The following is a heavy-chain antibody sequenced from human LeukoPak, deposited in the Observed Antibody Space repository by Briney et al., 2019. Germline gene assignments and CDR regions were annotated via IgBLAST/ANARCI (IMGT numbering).Heavy chain of an antibody. CDR1: GFTFSSYG. CDR2: ISYDGSNK. CDR3: AKDQAGAIAAAGYFDL. Sequence: PGGSLRLSCAASGFTFSSYGMHWVRQAPGKGLEWVAVISYDGSNKYYADSVKGRFTISRDNSKNTLYLQMNSLRAEDTAVYYCAKDQAGAIAAAGYFDLWGRGTLVTVSS. D-gene: IGHD6-13*01. V-gene: IGHV3-30*18. J-gene: IGHJ2*01.